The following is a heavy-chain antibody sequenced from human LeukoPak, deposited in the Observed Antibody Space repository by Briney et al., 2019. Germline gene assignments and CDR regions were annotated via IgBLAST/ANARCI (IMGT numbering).Heavy chain of an antibody. V-gene: IGHV5-51*01. Sequence: GESLKISCKGSGYSINNYWIGWVRQMPGKGLGWVGIIYPADSDIRYSPSFQGQVTISADKSISTAYLQWSSLKASDTAMYYCARQEYCSGGSCYTWFDPWGQGTLVTVSS. CDR1: GYSINNYW. CDR3: ARQEYCSGGSCYTWFDP. D-gene: IGHD2-15*01. CDR2: IYPADSDI. J-gene: IGHJ5*02.